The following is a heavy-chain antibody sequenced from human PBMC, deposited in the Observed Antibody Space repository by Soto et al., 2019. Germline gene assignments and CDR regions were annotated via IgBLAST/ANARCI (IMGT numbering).Heavy chain of an antibody. CDR1: GFTFSSND. D-gene: IGHD3-22*01. J-gene: IGHJ3*01. CDR3: ATRPLLPGAP. V-gene: IGHV3-53*01. CDR2: IYSGGST. Sequence: EVQLVESGGGLIQPGGSLRLSCAASGFTFSSNDMNWVRQAPGKGLEWVSLIYSGGSTYYADSLKGRFTISRDNSKITLYLQMSSLRAEDTAVYYCATRPLLPGAPWGQGTMVTVSS.